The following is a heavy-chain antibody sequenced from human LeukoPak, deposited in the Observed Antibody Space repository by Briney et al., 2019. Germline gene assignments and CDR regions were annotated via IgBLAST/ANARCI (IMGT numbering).Heavy chain of an antibody. Sequence: PSETLSLTCTVSGGSISSYYWSWIRPPAGKGMEWIGRIYTSGSTNYNPSLKSRVTMSVDTSKNQFSLKLSSVTAADTAVYYCAREEVVPAALQEYYYYMDVWGKGTTVTVSS. J-gene: IGHJ6*03. CDR2: IYTSGST. V-gene: IGHV4-4*07. D-gene: IGHD2-2*01. CDR1: GGSISSYY. CDR3: AREEVVPAALQEYYYYMDV.